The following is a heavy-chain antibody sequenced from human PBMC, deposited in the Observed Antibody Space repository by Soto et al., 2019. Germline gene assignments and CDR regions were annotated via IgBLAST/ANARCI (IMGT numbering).Heavy chain of an antibody. CDR1: GYSFTNYG. CDR2: INPGNGDT. J-gene: IGHJ6*02. Sequence: AAVKVSCKPSGYSFTNYGLHWVRQAPGQRLEWMGWINPGNGDTKYSQKFQGRVTITRDTSATTAYMELSSLRSEDSAVFYCARTDCSSTSCYNYYYYGMDVWGQGTTVTVS. CDR3: ARTDCSSTSCYNYYYYGMDV. D-gene: IGHD2-2*01. V-gene: IGHV1-3*01.